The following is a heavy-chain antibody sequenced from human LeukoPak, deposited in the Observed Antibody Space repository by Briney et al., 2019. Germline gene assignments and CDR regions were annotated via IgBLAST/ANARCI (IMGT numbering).Heavy chain of an antibody. CDR2: ISYEGSNK. Sequence: GGSLRLSCAASGFTFSSYGMHWVRQAPGKGLEWVAVISYEGSNKYHADSVKGRFHISRDNPKNTLYQPKNSQRAEDTAVFYCANLGYWGQGTLVTVSS. CDR3: ANLGY. CDR1: GFTFSSYG. V-gene: IGHV3-30*18. J-gene: IGHJ4*02.